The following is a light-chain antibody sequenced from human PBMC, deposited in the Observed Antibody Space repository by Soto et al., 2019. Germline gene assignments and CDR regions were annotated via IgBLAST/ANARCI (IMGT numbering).Light chain of an antibody. CDR2: GAS. V-gene: IGKV3-20*01. Sequence: ENVLTQSPGTLSLSPGDRATLSCRASRTVSSKYLAWYQQRPGQAPRLLIYGASSRATAIPDRFSGSGSGTEFTLTISRLEPEDFAVYYCQQYGSSPMYTFGQGTKLEIK. CDR1: RTVSSKY. CDR3: QQYGSSPMYT. J-gene: IGKJ2*01.